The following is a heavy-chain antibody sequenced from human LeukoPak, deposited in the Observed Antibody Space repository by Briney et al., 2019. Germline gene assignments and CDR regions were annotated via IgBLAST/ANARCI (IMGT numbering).Heavy chain of an antibody. CDR2: INHSGST. D-gene: IGHD3-22*01. CDR1: GGSFSGYY. J-gene: IGHJ5*02. Sequence: KPSETLSLTCAVYGGSFSGYYWSWIRQPPGKGLEWIGEINHSGSTNYNPSLKSRVTISVDTSKNQFSLKLSSVTAADTAVYYCARGPPLYYYDSSGYYYHWGQGTPVTVSS. V-gene: IGHV4-34*01. CDR3: ARGPPLYYYDSSGYYYH.